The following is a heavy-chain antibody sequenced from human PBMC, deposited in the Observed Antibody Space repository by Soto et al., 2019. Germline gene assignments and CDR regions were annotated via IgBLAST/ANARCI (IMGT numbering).Heavy chain of an antibody. Sequence: QVQLQESGPGLMQPSQTLSLTCTVSGGSIGSGGYWWSWIRQHPGRGLEWIGFVSYTGNTQYNPSLKSRVNISVDTSTKPFSLKLSSVPAADTAVYYCARGTLVWGQGTLVTVSS. CDR1: GGSIGSGGYW. D-gene: IGHD2-2*01. CDR3: ARGTLV. CDR2: VSYTGNT. J-gene: IGHJ4*02. V-gene: IGHV4-31*03.